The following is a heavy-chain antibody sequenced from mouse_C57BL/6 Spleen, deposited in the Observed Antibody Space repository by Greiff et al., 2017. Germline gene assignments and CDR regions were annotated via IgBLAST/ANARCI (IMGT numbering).Heavy chain of an antibody. V-gene: IGHV1-54*01. Sequence: VQLQQSGAELVRPGTSVKVSCKASGYAFTNYLIEWVKQRPGQGLEWIGVINPSTGGTTYNQKFKATATLTVDTSSSTAYMQLSSLTSEDSAVYYCARMDYRYFDVWGTGTTVTVSS. CDR3: ARMDYRYFDV. CDR2: INPSTGGT. CDR1: GYAFTNYL. J-gene: IGHJ1*03.